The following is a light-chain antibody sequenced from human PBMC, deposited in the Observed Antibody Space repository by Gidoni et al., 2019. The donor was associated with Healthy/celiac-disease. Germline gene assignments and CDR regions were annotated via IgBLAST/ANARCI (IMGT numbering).Light chain of an antibody. CDR2: DAS. CDR3: QQYDNLPLT. Sequence: DIKITQPPSSLSASVGDRVPITCQPSQDISNYLNWYKQKPGKAPNRLIYDASNLETGVPSRFSGSGSGTDFTFTISSLQPEDIATYYCQQYDNLPLTFGGGTKVEIK. J-gene: IGKJ4*01. CDR1: QDISNY. V-gene: IGKV1-33*01.